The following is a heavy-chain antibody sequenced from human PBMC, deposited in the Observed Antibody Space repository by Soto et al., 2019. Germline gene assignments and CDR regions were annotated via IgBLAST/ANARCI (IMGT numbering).Heavy chain of an antibody. Sequence: GSLRLSCAASGFTFSIYCMSWVLQAPGKGLEWVANIKQDGSEKYYVDSVKGRFTISRDNAKNSLYLQMNSLRAEDTAVYYCALSTGYSYGSFDYWGQGTLVTVSS. CDR2: IKQDGSEK. J-gene: IGHJ4*02. CDR3: ALSTGYSYGSFDY. CDR1: GFTFSIYC. D-gene: IGHD5-18*01. V-gene: IGHV3-7*01.